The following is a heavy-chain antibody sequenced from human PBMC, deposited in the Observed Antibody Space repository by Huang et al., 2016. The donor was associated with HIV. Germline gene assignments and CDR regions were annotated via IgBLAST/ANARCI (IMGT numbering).Heavy chain of an antibody. J-gene: IGHJ6*03. CDR3: AKVAAGQPFHFYYYMDA. Sequence: QVNLVQSGAEVRKPGSSVKVSCKASGGTFKKYAIRWVRQAPGQGLEWMGASSPLYGSAEYADKFHDRVTLTADGSTNTAYLELDRLTSEDTAVYYCAKVAAGQPFHFYYYMDAWGDGTTVIVSS. V-gene: IGHV1-69*13. CDR2: SSPLYGSA. CDR1: GGTFKKYA. D-gene: IGHD3-3*02.